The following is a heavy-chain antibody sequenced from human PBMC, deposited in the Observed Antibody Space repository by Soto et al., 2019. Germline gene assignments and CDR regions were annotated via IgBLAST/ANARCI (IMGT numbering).Heavy chain of an antibody. Sequence: PSEILSLTCTVSGGSISSYYWSWIRQPPGKGLEWIGYIYYSGSTNYNPSLKSRVTISVDTSKNQFSLKLSSVTAADTAVYYCARGPAAGYNWFDPWGQGTLVTVSS. CDR1: GGSISSYY. V-gene: IGHV4-59*01. CDR3: ARGPAAGYNWFDP. J-gene: IGHJ5*02. CDR2: IYYSGST. D-gene: IGHD3-9*01.